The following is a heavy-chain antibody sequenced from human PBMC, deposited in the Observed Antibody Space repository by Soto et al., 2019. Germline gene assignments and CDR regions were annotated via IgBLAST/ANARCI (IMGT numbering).Heavy chain of an antibody. CDR2: ISGSGDST. CDR3: AKANLYCSGRSCYTFDY. CDR1: GFTFNNYA. J-gene: IGHJ4*02. D-gene: IGHD2-15*01. V-gene: IGHV3-23*01. Sequence: EVQVLESGGGLVQPGGSLRLSCAASGFTFNNYAMNWVRQAPGKGLEWVSTISGSGDSTYYADSVKGRFTISRDNSRNTLYLQMNSLRAEDMAVYYCAKANLYCSGRSCYTFDYWGQGTLVTVSS.